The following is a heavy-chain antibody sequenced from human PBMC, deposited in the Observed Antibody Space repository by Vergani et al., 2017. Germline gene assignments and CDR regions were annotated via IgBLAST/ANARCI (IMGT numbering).Heavy chain of an antibody. CDR3: AREARITXVRESYYYYYYMDV. Sequence: QVQLQESGPGLVKPSETLPLTCTVSGGSISSYYWSWIRQPPGKGLEWIGYIYYSGSTNYNPSLKSRVTISVDTSKNQFSLKLSSVTAADTAVYYCAREARITXVRESYYYYYYMDVWGKGTTVTVSS. CDR1: GGSISSYY. CDR2: IYYSGST. D-gene: IGHD3-10*01. V-gene: IGHV4-59*01. J-gene: IGHJ6*03.